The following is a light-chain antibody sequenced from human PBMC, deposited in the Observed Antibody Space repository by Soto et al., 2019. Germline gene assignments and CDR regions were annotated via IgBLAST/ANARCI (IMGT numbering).Light chain of an antibody. CDR2: SNN. V-gene: IGLV1-44*01. J-gene: IGLJ1*01. CDR1: SSNIGSNT. CDR3: AAWDDSLNVPYV. Sequence: QCVLTQPPSASGTPGQRVTISCSGSSSNIGSNTVNWYRQLPGTAPKLLIYSNNQRPSGVPDRFSGSKSGTSASLAISVLQSEDEADYYCAAWDDSLNVPYVFGTGTKVTVL.